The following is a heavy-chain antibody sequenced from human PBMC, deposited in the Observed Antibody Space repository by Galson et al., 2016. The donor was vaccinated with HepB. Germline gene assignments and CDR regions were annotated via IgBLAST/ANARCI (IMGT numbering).Heavy chain of an antibody. D-gene: IGHD3-16*02. V-gene: IGHV3-53*01. CDR2: IYSGGST. Sequence: SLRLSCAASGFTVSNNYMSWVRQAPGKGLEWVSLIYSGGSTSYADSVKGRFTISRGHFKNTLYLQMNSLRAEGTAVYFCTCGRSPGAYWGQGTLVTVSS. CDR3: TCGRSPGAY. J-gene: IGHJ4*02. CDR1: GFTVSNNY.